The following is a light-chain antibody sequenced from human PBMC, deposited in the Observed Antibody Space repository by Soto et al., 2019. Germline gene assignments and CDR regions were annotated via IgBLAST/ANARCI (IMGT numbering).Light chain of an antibody. Sequence: DIQMTQSPSPLSASIGDRVTITCRASQSIDNSMAWYQQKPGKAPHLLIYDASRLETGVSLRFSGSGSGTEFTLTISGLQAGDFATYFCQHYNGYPYTFGPGTKVDIK. V-gene: IGKV1-5*01. CDR1: QSIDNS. CDR2: DAS. CDR3: QHYNGYPYT. J-gene: IGKJ2*01.